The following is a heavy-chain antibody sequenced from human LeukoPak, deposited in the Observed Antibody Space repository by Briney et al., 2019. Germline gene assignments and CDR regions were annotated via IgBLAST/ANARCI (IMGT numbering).Heavy chain of an antibody. CDR2: MNPNSGNT. J-gene: IGHJ6*02. D-gene: IGHD3-22*01. CDR1: GYTFTSYD. V-gene: IGHV1-8*01. Sequence: WASVKVSCKASGYTFTSYDINWVRQATGQGLEWMGWMNPNSGNTGYAQKFQGRATMTRNTSISTAYMELSSLRSEDTAVYYCARDNSNYYDSSGYYRYYYYYGMDVWGQGTTVTVSS. CDR3: ARDNSNYYDSSGYYRYYYYYGMDV.